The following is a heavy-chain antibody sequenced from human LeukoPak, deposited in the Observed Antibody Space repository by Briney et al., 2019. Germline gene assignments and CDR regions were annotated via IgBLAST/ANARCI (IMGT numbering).Heavy chain of an antibody. V-gene: IGHV3-43*01. CDR2: ISWDGGST. CDR1: GFTLDDYT. CDR3: GKDVGYIYGRRINY. J-gene: IGHJ4*02. D-gene: IGHD5-18*01. Sequence: LPGGSLRLSCGVSGFTLDDYTMHGVRQAPGKGLEWVSLISWDGGSTYYADSVKGRFTISRDNSKNTLYLQMNSLRAEDTAVYYCGKDVGYIYGRRINYWGQGTLVTVSS.